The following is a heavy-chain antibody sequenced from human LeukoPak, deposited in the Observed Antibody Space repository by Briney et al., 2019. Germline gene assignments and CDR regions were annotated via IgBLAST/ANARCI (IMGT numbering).Heavy chain of an antibody. CDR1: GFTFSSCA. CDR3: AARYDNRGYRHFDY. CDR2: ISDSGGST. Sequence: PGGSLRLSCAASGFTFSSCAMSWVRQAPGKGLEWVSAISDSGGSTYYADSVKGRFTISRDNSKNTLYLQMNSLRAEDTAVYYCAARYDNRGYRHFDYWGQGTLVTVSS. D-gene: IGHD3-22*01. J-gene: IGHJ4*02. V-gene: IGHV3-23*01.